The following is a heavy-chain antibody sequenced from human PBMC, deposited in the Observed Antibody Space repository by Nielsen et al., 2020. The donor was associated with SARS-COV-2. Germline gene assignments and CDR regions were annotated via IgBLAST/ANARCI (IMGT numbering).Heavy chain of an antibody. D-gene: IGHD5-18*01. Sequence: GESLKISCVASGFTFSPYAMHWVRQAPGKGLEWVALISYDGRHEYYADSVKGRFTISRDNSKNTLYLQMNSLRAEDTAVYYCAKGGYSYGYDAFDIWGQGTMVTVSS. J-gene: IGHJ3*02. CDR2: ISYDGRHE. V-gene: IGHV3-30*04. CDR3: AKGGYSYGYDAFDI. CDR1: GFTFSPYA.